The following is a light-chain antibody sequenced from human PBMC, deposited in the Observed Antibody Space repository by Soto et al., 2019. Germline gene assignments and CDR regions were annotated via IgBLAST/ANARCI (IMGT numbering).Light chain of an antibody. CDR2: GAS. V-gene: IGKV3-20*01. CDR1: QSVTGIY. J-gene: IGKJ3*01. Sequence: EIVLTQSPGTLSLSPGERATLSCRASQSVTGIYLAWYQQKAGQAPRLLIYGASSRATGIPDRFSGSGSGTDFTLTISRLEPEDSAVYFCQQYGSSPRTFGRGTKVDIK. CDR3: QQYGSSPRT.